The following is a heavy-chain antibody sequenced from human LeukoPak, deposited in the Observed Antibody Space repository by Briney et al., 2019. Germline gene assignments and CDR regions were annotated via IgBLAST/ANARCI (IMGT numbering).Heavy chain of an antibody. CDR2: ISAYNGNT. CDR1: GYTFTSYG. Sequence: ASVKVSCKASGYTFTSYGISWVRQAPGQGLEWMGWISAYNGNTNYAQKLQGRVTMTTDTSTSTAYMELRSLRSDDTAVYYCARYLGYCSSTSCYTLGCFDYWGQGTLVTVSS. D-gene: IGHD2-2*02. V-gene: IGHV1-18*01. CDR3: ARYLGYCSSTSCYTLGCFDY. J-gene: IGHJ4*02.